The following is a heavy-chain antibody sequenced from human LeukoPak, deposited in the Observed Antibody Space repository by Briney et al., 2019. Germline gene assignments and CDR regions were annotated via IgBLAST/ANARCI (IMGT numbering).Heavy chain of an antibody. CDR1: GFTFSTHW. J-gene: IGHJ4*02. D-gene: IGHD6-19*01. CDR3: ASRNAVAGPFDY. Sequence: PGGSLRLSCAGSGFTFSTHWMSWVRQAPGKGLEWVANMKQDGSDKYYVDSVKGRFTISRDNSKNTLYLQMNSLRAEDTAVYYCASRNAVAGPFDYWGQGTLVTVSS. V-gene: IGHV3-7*01. CDR2: MKQDGSDK.